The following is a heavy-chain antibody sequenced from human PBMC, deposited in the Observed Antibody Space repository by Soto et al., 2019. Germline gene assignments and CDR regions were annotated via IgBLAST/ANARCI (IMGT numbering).Heavy chain of an antibody. D-gene: IGHD5-12*01. CDR2: IYHSGST. Sequence: QVQLQESGPGLVKPSGTLSLTCAVSGGSISSSNWWSWVRQPPGKGLEWIGEIYHSGSTNYNPSLKSRVTISVYKSKNQFSLKLSSVTAADTAVYYCAREPFGIQWLRDPIDYWGQGTLITVSS. V-gene: IGHV4-4*02. CDR1: GGSISSSNW. CDR3: AREPFGIQWLRDPIDY. J-gene: IGHJ4*02.